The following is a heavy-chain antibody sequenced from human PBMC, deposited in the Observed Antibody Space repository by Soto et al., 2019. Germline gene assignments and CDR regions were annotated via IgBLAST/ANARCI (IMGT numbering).Heavy chain of an antibody. Sequence: HLQLQESGSRLVKPSQTLSLNCAVSGDSISSADYSWNWVRQPPGKGLEWIGYISHSGSTYYNPSPKSRVTVAVDRSRNQFSLHLSSVTAADTAVYYGASQSSGLWYYWGQGTLVTVSS. J-gene: IGHJ4*02. CDR1: GDSISSADYS. CDR3: ASQSSGLWYY. CDR2: ISHSGST. V-gene: IGHV4-30-2*01. D-gene: IGHD3-10*01.